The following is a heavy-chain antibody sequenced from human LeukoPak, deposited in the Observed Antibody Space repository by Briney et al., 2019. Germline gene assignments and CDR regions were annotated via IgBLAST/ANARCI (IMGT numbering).Heavy chain of an antibody. CDR2: IYTSGST. V-gene: IGHV4-4*07. Sequence: SETLCLTCTVSGGSISSYYWSWIRQPAGKGLEWIGRIYTSGSTNYNPSLKSRVTMSVDTSKNQFSLKLSSVSAADTAVYYCAKDTQYDFWSGHGGGYGMDVWGQGTTVTVSS. D-gene: IGHD3-3*01. J-gene: IGHJ6*02. CDR3: AKDTQYDFWSGHGGGYGMDV. CDR1: GGSISSYY.